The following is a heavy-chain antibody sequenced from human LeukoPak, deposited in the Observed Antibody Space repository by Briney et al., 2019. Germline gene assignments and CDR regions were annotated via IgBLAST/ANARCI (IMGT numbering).Heavy chain of an antibody. CDR2: IKQDGSEN. Sequence: GGSLRLSSAASGFTFCGYWMTWGRQAPGKGLEGVANIKQDGSENHYVDSVKGRFTISRDNAKNSLYLQMNSLRAEDTAVYISATYGRHVDWLVPDIGGRGTMVTVSS. CDR3: ATYGRHVDWLVPDI. CDR1: GFTFCGYW. D-gene: IGHD3-9*01. V-gene: IGHV3-7*05. J-gene: IGHJ3*02.